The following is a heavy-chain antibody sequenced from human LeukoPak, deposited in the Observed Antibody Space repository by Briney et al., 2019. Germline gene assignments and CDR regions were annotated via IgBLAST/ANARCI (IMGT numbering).Heavy chain of an antibody. CDR1: GFTFSGSA. J-gene: IGHJ4*01. V-gene: IGHV3-73*01. CDR2: IRSKAKGYAT. D-gene: IGHD3-10*01. Sequence: GESLRLSCAASGFTFSGSAMHWVRQASGKGLEWVGRIRSKAKGYATAYAASVKGRFTISRDDTKNTAYLQMNSLKTEDTAVCYCTSSGLGSYCWGHGTLVTVSS. CDR3: TSSGLGSYC.